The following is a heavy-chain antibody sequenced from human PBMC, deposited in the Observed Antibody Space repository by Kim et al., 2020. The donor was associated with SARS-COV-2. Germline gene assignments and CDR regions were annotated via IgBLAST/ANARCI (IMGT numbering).Heavy chain of an antibody. D-gene: IGHD4-17*01. CDR3: ARRPSYGGNSRWFDP. J-gene: IGHJ5*02. CDR2: MNPNSGNT. V-gene: IGHV1-8*01. Sequence: ASVKVSCKASGYTFSSYDINWVRQATGQGLEWMGWMNPNSGNTGYAQKFQGRVTMTRNTSISTAYMEMSSLRSEDTAVYYCARRPSYGGNSRWFDPWGQGTLVSVSS. CDR1: GYTFSSYD.